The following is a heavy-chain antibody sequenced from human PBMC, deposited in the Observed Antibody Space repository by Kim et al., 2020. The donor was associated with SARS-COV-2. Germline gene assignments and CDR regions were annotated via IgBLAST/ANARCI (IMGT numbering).Heavy chain of an antibody. J-gene: IGHJ4*02. CDR2: ISYDGSNK. V-gene: IGHV3-30-3*01. D-gene: IGHD4-17*01. Sequence: GGSLRLSCAASGFTFSSYAMHWVRQAPGKGLEWVAVISYDGSNKYYADSVKGRFTISRDNSKNTLYLQMNSLRAEDTAVYYCARVVPEWATVALFDYWGQGTLVTVSS. CDR1: GFTFSSYA. CDR3: ARVVPEWATVALFDY.